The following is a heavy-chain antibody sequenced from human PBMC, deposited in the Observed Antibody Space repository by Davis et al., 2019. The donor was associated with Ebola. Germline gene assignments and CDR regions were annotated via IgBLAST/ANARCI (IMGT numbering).Heavy chain of an antibody. J-gene: IGHJ2*01. CDR2: FYTDERT. D-gene: IGHD4-17*01. Sequence: GGSLRLSCEVSGFSVSGKYMSWVRQAPGKGPEWVAVFYTDERTYYADSVKGRFTVLRDNSENMLYLQMSTLRVEDTAVYYCARHVPGDFWYFDLWGRGTLVTVSS. V-gene: IGHV3-53*01. CDR3: ARHVPGDFWYFDL. CDR1: GFSVSGKY.